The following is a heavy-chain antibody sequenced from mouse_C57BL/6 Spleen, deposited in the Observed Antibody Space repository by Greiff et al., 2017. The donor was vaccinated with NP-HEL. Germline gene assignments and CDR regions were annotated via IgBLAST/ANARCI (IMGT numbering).Heavy chain of an antibody. CDR2: IDPSDSYT. J-gene: IGHJ1*03. CDR1: GYTFTSYW. CDR3: ARSAGSYWYFDV. V-gene: IGHV1-69*01. Sequence: QVQLQQPGAELVMPGASVKLSCKASGYTFTSYWMHWVKQRPGQGLEWIGVIDPSDSYTNYNQKFKGKSTLTVDKSSSTAYMQLSSLTSEDSAVYYCARSAGSYWYFDVWGTGTTVTVSS.